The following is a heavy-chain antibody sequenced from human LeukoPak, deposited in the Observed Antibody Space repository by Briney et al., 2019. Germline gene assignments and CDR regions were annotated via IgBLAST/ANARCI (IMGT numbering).Heavy chain of an antibody. Sequence: SETLSLTCTVAGGSISSYYWSWIRQPPGRGLGWIGYIYYIGSTNYNPSLKSRVTISVDTSKNQFSLKLSSVTAADTAVYYCARATKYWDVLDYWGQGTLVTVSS. V-gene: IGHV4-59*01. CDR3: ARATKYWDVLDY. J-gene: IGHJ4*02. D-gene: IGHD1-26*01. CDR2: IYYIGST. CDR1: GGSISSYY.